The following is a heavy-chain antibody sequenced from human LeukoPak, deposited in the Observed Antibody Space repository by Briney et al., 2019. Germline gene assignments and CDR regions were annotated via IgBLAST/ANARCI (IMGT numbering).Heavy chain of an antibody. J-gene: IGHJ4*02. Sequence: ASVKVSCKASGYTFTSYAMHWVRQAPGQRLEWMGWINAGNGNTKYSQKFQGRVTITRNTSASTGYMELSSLRSEDTAVYYCARFMTTVTLFDYWSQGTLVTVSS. CDR1: GYTFTSYA. D-gene: IGHD4-17*01. V-gene: IGHV1-3*01. CDR2: INAGNGNT. CDR3: ARFMTTVTLFDY.